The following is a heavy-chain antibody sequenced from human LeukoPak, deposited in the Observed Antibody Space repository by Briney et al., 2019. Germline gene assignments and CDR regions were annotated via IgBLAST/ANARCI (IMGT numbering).Heavy chain of an antibody. Sequence: PGRSLRLSCAASGFMFSSYGMHWVRQAPGKGLEWVAVISYDGSNKYYEDSVKGRFTISRDNSMNTLYLQMNSLRAEDTAVYYCAKDGKGQATYYYDSSGYYPYYWGQGTLVTVSS. CDR1: GFMFSSYG. CDR3: AKDGKGQATYYYDSSGYYPYY. CDR2: ISYDGSNK. V-gene: IGHV3-30*18. J-gene: IGHJ4*02. D-gene: IGHD3-22*01.